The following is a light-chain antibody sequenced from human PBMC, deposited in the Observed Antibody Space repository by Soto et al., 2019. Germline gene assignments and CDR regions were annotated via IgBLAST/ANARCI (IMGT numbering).Light chain of an antibody. CDR3: QQLHSYPFT. Sequence: QLTQSPPALSPSVGGTSTITCXASQGVSSSLAWYHQQPGKAPKLLIYAATTLQSGVPSRFSGSGSGTDFTLTINSLQPEDFATYYCQQLHSYPFTFGQGTRLEI. CDR1: QGVSSS. J-gene: IGKJ5*01. V-gene: IGKV1-9*01. CDR2: AAT.